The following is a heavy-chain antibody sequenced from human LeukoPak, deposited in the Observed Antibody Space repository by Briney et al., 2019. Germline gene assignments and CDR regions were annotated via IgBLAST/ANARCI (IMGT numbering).Heavy chain of an antibody. CDR1: GFTFSSYA. Sequence: GGSLRLSCAASGFTFSSYAMSWVRQAPGKGLEWVSAISGSGGSTYYADSVKGRFTISKDNSKNTLYLQMNSLRAEDTAVYYCAKGGLSGYYFDYWGQGTLVTVSS. J-gene: IGHJ4*02. V-gene: IGHV3-23*01. D-gene: IGHD5-12*01. CDR2: ISGSGGST. CDR3: AKGGLSGYYFDY.